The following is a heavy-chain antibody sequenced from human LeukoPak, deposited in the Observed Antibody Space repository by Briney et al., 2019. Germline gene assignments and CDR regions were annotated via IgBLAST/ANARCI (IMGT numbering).Heavy chain of an antibody. CDR3: ARGTAVAGTDY. CDR2: INSDGYST. V-gene: IGHV3-74*01. CDR1: GFHFSAHG. Sequence: GGTLRLSCAASGFHFSAHGMNWIRQAPGKGLEWVSRINSDGYSTSYADSVKGRFTISRENAKNTLYLQMNSLSAEDTAVYYCARGTAVAGTDYWGQGTLVTVSS. J-gene: IGHJ4*02. D-gene: IGHD6-19*01.